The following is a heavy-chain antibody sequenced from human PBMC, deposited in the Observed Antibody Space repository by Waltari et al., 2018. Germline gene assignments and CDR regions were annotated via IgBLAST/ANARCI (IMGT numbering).Heavy chain of an antibody. CDR2: ISSSSSYI. CDR3: ARDQKQSTVTTQYWYFDL. V-gene: IGHV3-21*01. J-gene: IGHJ2*01. CDR1: GFTFSSYS. D-gene: IGHD4-17*01. Sequence: EVQLVESGGGLVKPGGSLRLSCAASGFTFSSYSMTWVRQAPGKGLEWVSSISSSSSYIYYADSVKGRFTISRDNAKNSLYLQMNSLRAEDTAVYYCARDQKQSTVTTQYWYFDLWGRGTLVTVSS.